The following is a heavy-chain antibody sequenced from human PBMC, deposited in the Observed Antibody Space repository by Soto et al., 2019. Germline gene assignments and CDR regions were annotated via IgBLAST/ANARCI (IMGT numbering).Heavy chain of an antibody. CDR1: GGPFSDYS. V-gene: IGHV1-69*06. D-gene: IGHD4-17*01. CDR3: ARDPDYGATSGLSLVDY. CDR2: IIPVFATP. J-gene: IGHJ4*02. Sequence: QVQLVQSGAEVKKPGSSVKVSCKASGGPFSDYSINWVRQAPGQGLEWMGGIIPVFATPNYAQKFQGRVSITADKSTSTAYMELSNLRSEDTAIYFCARDPDYGATSGLSLVDYWGQGTLVTVTS.